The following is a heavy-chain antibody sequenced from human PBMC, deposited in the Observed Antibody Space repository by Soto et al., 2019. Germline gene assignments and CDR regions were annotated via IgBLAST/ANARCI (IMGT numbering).Heavy chain of an antibody. Sequence: SVKVSCRASGGTFSSYAISWVRQAPGQGLEWMGGIIPIFGTANYAQKFQGRVTITADESTSTAYMELSSLRSEDTAVYYCAREVMAGNGHYFDYWGQGTLVTVSS. CDR3: AREVMAGNGHYFDY. V-gene: IGHV1-69*13. J-gene: IGHJ4*02. D-gene: IGHD6-19*01. CDR2: IIPIFGTA. CDR1: GGTFSSYA.